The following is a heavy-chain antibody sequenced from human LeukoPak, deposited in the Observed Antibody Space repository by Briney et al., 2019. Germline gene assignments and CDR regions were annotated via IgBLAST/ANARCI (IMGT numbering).Heavy chain of an antibody. CDR1: GFTVSSNY. D-gene: IGHD5-18*01. Sequence: GGSLRLSCAASGFTVSSNYMSWVRQAPGKGLEWVSVIYSGGSTYYADSVKGRFTISRDNSKNTLYLQMNSLRAEDTAVYYCARTEGYSYGYDYYYYMDVWGKGTTVTISS. J-gene: IGHJ6*03. V-gene: IGHV3-53*01. CDR3: ARTEGYSYGYDYYYYMDV. CDR2: IYSGGST.